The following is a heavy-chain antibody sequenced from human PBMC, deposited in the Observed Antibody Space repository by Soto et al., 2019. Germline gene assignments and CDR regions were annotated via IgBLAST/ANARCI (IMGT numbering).Heavy chain of an antibody. Sequence: SETLSLTCAVSGGSISSSNWWSWVRQPPGKGLEWIGEIYHSGSTNYNPSLKSRVTISVDKSKNQFSLKLSSVTAADTAVYYCARDRNRSSWSPGVFDYWGQATLVTVSS. D-gene: IGHD6-13*01. CDR2: IYHSGST. CDR1: GGSISSSNW. J-gene: IGHJ4*02. CDR3: ARDRNRSSWSPGVFDY. V-gene: IGHV4-4*02.